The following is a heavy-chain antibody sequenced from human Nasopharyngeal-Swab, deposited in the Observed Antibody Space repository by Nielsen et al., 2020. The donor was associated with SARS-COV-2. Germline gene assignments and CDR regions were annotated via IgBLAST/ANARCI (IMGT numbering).Heavy chain of an antibody. D-gene: IGHD5-12*01. J-gene: IGHJ5*02. CDR3: VKDLAYDEVS. Sequence: GESLKISCAAPGFIFSNYAMSWVRQAPGKGLEWVSTINNRGDDTHYVDSVRGRFTVSRDNSKNTLYLQMNSLRGEDTAIYYCVKDLAYDEVSWGQGTLVTVSS. CDR2: INNRGDDT. CDR1: GFIFSNYA. V-gene: IGHV3-23*01.